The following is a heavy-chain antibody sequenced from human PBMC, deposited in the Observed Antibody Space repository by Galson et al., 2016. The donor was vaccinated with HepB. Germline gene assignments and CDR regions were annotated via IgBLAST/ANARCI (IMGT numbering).Heavy chain of an antibody. CDR1: GFSFSVHY. D-gene: IGHD2-8*01. Sequence: SLRLSCAGSGFSFSVHYMDWVRQAPGKGLEWVGRIRNKRNNYITEYAASVIGRFTISRDDSRNSVDLQMNTLKTEDTAVYYCARMANGADSDWGQGTLVTVSS. CDR2: IRNKRNNYIT. CDR3: ARMANGADSD. J-gene: IGHJ4*02. V-gene: IGHV3-72*01.